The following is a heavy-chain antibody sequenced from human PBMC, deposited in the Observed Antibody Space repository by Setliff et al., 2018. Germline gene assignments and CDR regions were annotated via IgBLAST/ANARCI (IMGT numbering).Heavy chain of an antibody. J-gene: IGHJ4*02. CDR1: GGTFSSYA. Sequence: ASVKVSCKASGGTFSSYAISWVRQAPGQGLEWMGIINPSGGSTSYEQKFQGRVTMTRDTSTSTAYMELSSLRSEDTAVYYCARDGNDSSGYIFDYWGQGTLVTVSS. CDR3: ARDGNDSSGYIFDY. V-gene: IGHV1-46*01. CDR2: INPSGGST. D-gene: IGHD3-22*01.